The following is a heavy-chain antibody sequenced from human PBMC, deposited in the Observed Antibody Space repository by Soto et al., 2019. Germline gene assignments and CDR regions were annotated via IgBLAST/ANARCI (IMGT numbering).Heavy chain of an antibody. Sequence: QVQLVQSGAEVKKPGASVKVSCKASGYTFTGYYMHWVRQAPGQGLEWMGWINPNSGGTNYAQKFQGRVTMPRDTSIRKAYMGLSRLTSDDTAVYYWGGGGGTAAGSGRGLRLFYWGQGTLVTVSS. CDR1: GYTFTGYY. CDR3: GGGGGTAAGSGRGLRLFY. D-gene: IGHD6-13*01. V-gene: IGHV1-2*02. J-gene: IGHJ4*02. CDR2: INPNSGGT.